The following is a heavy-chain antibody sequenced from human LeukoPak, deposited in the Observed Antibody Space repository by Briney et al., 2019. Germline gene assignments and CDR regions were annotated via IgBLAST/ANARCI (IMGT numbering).Heavy chain of an antibody. V-gene: IGHV3-21*01. D-gene: IGHD1-1*01. CDR2: ISSSSKYI. J-gene: IGHJ4*02. Sequence: PGGSLRLSYADSGFSFSSYSMNWVRQAPGKGLDWVSSISSSSKYIYYADSVKGRFTISRDNAKNSLYLQMNSLTVEDTAVYYCARSPQGTGSPADYWGQGTLVTVSS. CDR1: GFSFSSYS. CDR3: ARSPQGTGSPADY.